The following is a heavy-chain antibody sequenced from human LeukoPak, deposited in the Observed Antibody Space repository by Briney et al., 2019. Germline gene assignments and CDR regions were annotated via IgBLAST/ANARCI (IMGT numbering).Heavy chain of an antibody. CDR1: GFIFSNYA. J-gene: IGHJ4*02. Sequence: PGGSLRLSCVASGFIFSNYAMSWVRQAPGKGLEWVSVISGSGDNTYYADSVKGRFTISRDNSKNTLYLQMNSPRAEDTAVYYCAKDRSDNSSWYLGDYWGQGTLVTVSS. V-gene: IGHV3-23*01. CDR3: AKDRSDNSSWYLGDY. CDR2: ISGSGDNT. D-gene: IGHD6-19*01.